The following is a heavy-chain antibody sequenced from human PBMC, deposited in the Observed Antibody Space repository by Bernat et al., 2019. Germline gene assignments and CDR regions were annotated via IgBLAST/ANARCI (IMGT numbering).Heavy chain of an antibody. CDR3: ARGYYYDSSGYCPVHFDY. CDR2: IYSGGST. J-gene: IGHJ4*02. CDR1: GFTVSSNY. Sequence: EVQLVESGGGLVQPGGSLRLSCAASGFTVSSNYMSWVRQAPGKGLEWVSVIYSGGSTYYADSVKGRFTISRHNSKNTLYLQMNSLRAEDTAVYYCARGYYYDSSGYCPVHFDYWGQGTLVTVSS. V-gene: IGHV3-53*04. D-gene: IGHD3-22*01.